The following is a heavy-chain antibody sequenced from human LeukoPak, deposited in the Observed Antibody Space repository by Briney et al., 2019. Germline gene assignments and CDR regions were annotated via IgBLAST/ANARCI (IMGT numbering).Heavy chain of an antibody. J-gene: IGHJ4*02. D-gene: IGHD3-10*01. CDR2: ISGSGGST. Sequence: GGSLRLSCAASGFTFSSYAMSWVRQAPGKGLEWVSAISGSGGSTYYADSVKGRFTISRDNSKNTLYLQMNSLRAENTAVYYCAKDSYYYGSGSYYSAPYYFDCWGQGTLVTVSS. V-gene: IGHV3-23*01. CDR1: GFTFSSYA. CDR3: AKDSYYYGSGSYYSAPYYFDC.